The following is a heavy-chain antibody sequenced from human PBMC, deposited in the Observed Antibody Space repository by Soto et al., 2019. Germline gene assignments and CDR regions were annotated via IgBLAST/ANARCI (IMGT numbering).Heavy chain of an antibody. J-gene: IGHJ4*02. V-gene: IGHV3-21*01. CDR3: AREIPVVIAYFDY. CDR2: ISSSSSYV. D-gene: IGHD3-22*01. CDR1: GFTFISYS. Sequence: PGGSLILACAASGFTFISYSMNWVRQSPGKGLECVSSISSSSSYVYYADSVKGLFTISRDDAKNPLYLQMNSLRAEDTAVYYCAREIPVVIAYFDYRGQGTPVTVPS.